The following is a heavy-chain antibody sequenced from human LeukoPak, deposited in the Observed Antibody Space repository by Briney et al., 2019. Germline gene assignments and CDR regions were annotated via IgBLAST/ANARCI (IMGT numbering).Heavy chain of an antibody. Sequence: PSETLSLTCTVSGGSISSGGYFWSWIRQHPGKGLEWIRSISSSGSTLYSPSLKRRVTISVDTSKNQFSLNLSSVTAADTAVYYCARADNLNAFDYWGQGTRVTVSS. CDR2: ISSSGST. CDR1: GGSISSGGYF. D-gene: IGHD1-1*01. CDR3: ARADNLNAFDY. V-gene: IGHV4-31*03. J-gene: IGHJ4*02.